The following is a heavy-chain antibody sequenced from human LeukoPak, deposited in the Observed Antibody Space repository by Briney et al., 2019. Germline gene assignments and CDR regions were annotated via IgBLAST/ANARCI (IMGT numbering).Heavy chain of an antibody. Sequence: PSETLSLTCTVSGGSISSYYWSWIRQPPGKGLEGSGYIYYSGSTNYNPSLKSRVTISVDTSKNQFSLKLSSVTAADTAVYYCARGRSGPLYYYYYYMDVWGKGTTVTVSS. CDR1: GGSISSYY. CDR3: ARGRSGPLYYYYYYMDV. CDR2: IYYSGST. J-gene: IGHJ6*03. D-gene: IGHD2-15*01. V-gene: IGHV4-59*12.